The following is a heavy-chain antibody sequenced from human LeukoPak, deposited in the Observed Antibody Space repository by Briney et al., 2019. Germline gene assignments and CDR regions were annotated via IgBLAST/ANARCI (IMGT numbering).Heavy chain of an antibody. CDR2: ISSSGSTI. D-gene: IGHD3-22*01. J-gene: IGHJ4*02. CDR3: AKDPIHYYDSSGYYPRNDY. Sequence: GSLRLSCAASGFTFSDYYMSWIRQAPGKGLEWVSYISSSGSTIYYADSVKGRFTISRDNAKNSLYLQMNSLRAEDTAVYYCAKDPIHYYDSSGYYPRNDYWGQGTLVTVSS. V-gene: IGHV3-11*01. CDR1: GFTFSDYY.